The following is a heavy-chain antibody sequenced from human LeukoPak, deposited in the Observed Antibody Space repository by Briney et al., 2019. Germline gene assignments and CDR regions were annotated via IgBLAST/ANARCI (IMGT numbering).Heavy chain of an antibody. J-gene: IGHJ4*02. Sequence: KSSETLSLTCAVNGGSFSGYYWSWIRQPPGKGLEWIGEINHSGSTKYIPSLKSRVTISLDTSKNQFSLNLSSVTAADTAVYYCARRSGYDLVDYWGQGTLVTVSS. CDR2: INHSGST. V-gene: IGHV4-34*01. CDR3: ARRSGYDLVDY. CDR1: GGSFSGYY. D-gene: IGHD5-12*01.